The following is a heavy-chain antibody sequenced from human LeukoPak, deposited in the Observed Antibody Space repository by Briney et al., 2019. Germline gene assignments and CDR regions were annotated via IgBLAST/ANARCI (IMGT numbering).Heavy chain of an antibody. CDR3: ASYIIGYCSSTSCYELDY. V-gene: IGHV1-2*02. D-gene: IGHD2-2*01. CDR2: INPNSGGT. Sequence: ASEKVSCKASGYTFTGYYMYWVRQAPGQGLGWMGWINPNSGGTNYAQKFQGRVTMTRDTSISTAYMELSRLRSDDTAVYYCASYIIGYCSSTSCYELDYWGQGTLVTVSS. J-gene: IGHJ4*02. CDR1: GYTFTGYY.